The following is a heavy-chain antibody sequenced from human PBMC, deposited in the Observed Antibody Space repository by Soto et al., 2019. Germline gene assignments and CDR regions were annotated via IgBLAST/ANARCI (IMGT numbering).Heavy chain of an antibody. V-gene: IGHV1-69*13. Sequence: GASVKVSCKASGGTLNYNTFSWVRQAPGQGLEWIGGIVTVFGTANHAQKFQDRVTITADESTRTVYMELSSLRSEDTAVYYCARNGASRSSQFGMDVWGQGTTVTVSS. CDR3: ARNGASRSSQFGMDV. CDR2: IVTVFGTA. D-gene: IGHD6-13*01. CDR1: GGTLNYNT. J-gene: IGHJ6*02.